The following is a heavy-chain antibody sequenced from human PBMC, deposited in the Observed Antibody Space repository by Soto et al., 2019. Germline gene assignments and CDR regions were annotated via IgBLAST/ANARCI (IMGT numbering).Heavy chain of an antibody. V-gene: IGHV4-30-2*01. CDR2: IYHGGST. J-gene: IGHJ4*01. Sequence: SETLSLTCAVSGGSISTSSGGYSWNWIRQPPGKGLEWIGHIYHGGSTFYNPSLKSRITISVDTSNNQFSLKLTSVTAADTAVYYCARVHVMVVAGSTFDYWGHGTLVTVSS. CDR3: ARVHVMVVAGSTFDY. CDR1: GGSISTSSGGYS. D-gene: IGHD6-19*01.